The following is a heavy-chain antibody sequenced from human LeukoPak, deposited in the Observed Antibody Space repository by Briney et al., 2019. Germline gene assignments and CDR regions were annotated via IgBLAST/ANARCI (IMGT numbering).Heavy chain of an antibody. V-gene: IGHV4-34*01. Sequence: SETLSLTCAVYGGSFSGYYWSWLRQPPGKGLEWIGEINHSGSTNYNPSLKSRVTISVDTSKNQFSLKLSSVTAADTAVYYCAREESRHNWNYVDYWGQGTLVTVSS. J-gene: IGHJ4*02. CDR1: GGSFSGYY. CDR3: AREESRHNWNYVDY. CDR2: INHSGST. D-gene: IGHD1-20*01.